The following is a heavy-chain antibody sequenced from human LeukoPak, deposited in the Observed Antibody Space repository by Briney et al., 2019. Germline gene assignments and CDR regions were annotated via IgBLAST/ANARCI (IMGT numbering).Heavy chain of an antibody. CDR2: IYYSGST. V-gene: IGHV4-30-4*08. J-gene: IGHJ4*02. CDR1: GGSISSGTYY. CDR3: ARHYRYSSSPGALRY. Sequence: SETLSLTCTVSGGSISSGTYYWSWIRQPPGKGLEWIGYIYYSGSTYYNPSLKSRVTISVDTSKNQFSLKLSSVTAADTAVYYCARHYRYSSSPGALRYWGQGTLVTVSS. D-gene: IGHD6-13*01.